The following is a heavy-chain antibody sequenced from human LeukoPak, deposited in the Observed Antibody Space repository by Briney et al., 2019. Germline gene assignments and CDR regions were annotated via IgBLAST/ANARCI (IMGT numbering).Heavy chain of an antibody. CDR2: ISSSSNTI. CDR3: AKDRSPSAFDI. J-gene: IGHJ4*02. V-gene: IGHV3-48*01. CDR1: GFTFSSYN. Sequence: PGGSLRLSCAASGFTFSSYNMNWVRQAPGKGLEGVSYISSSSNTIYYADSVKGRFTISRDNAKNSLYLQMNSLKTEDTAVYYCAKDRSPSAFDIWGQGTLVTVSS. D-gene: IGHD3-9*01.